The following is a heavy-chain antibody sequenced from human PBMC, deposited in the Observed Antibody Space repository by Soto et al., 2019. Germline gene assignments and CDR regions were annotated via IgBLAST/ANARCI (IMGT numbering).Heavy chain of an antibody. CDR2: IYYIGSP. V-gene: IGHV4-30-4*08. D-gene: IGHD3-10*01. CDR3: ARDRMVRGVQPLDV. Sequence: QVQLQESGPGLVKPSQTLSLTCTVSGDSISSGDSYWIWIRQAPGKGLEWLGYIYYIGSPYHNPSLKSRLSISVDPAHNQFSLELRSVTAADTAVYYCARDRMVRGVQPLDVWGQGTTVIVSS. J-gene: IGHJ6*02. CDR1: GDSISSGDSY.